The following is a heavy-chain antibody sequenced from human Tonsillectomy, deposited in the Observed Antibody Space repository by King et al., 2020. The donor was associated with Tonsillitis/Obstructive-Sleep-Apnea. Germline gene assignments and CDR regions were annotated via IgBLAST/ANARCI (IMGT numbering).Heavy chain of an antibody. Sequence: VQLVESGGGLVKPGGSLRLSRAASGFTFSDYYMSWIRQAPGRGLEWVSYLSGSSGYTNYADSVKGRFTISRDNAKNSLYLQMNSLRDEDTAVYYCARTEDYHYMDVWGKGTTVTVSS. CDR2: LSGSSGYT. CDR3: ARTEDYHYMDV. CDR1: GFTFSDYY. J-gene: IGHJ6*03. V-gene: IGHV3-11*05.